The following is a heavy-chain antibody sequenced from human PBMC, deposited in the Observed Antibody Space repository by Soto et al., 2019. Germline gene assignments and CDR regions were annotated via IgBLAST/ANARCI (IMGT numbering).Heavy chain of an antibody. CDR2: IIPIFGTA. Sequence: SVKVSCKASGGTFSSYAISWVRQAPGQGLEWMGGIIPIFGTANYAQKFQGRVTITADESTSTAYMELSSLRSEDTAVYYCAREDQYSYGSFDYWGQGTQVTVSS. J-gene: IGHJ4*02. V-gene: IGHV1-69*13. CDR3: AREDQYSYGSFDY. D-gene: IGHD5-18*01. CDR1: GGTFSSYA.